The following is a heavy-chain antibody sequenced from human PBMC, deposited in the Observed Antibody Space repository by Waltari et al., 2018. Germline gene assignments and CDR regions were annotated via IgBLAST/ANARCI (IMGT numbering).Heavy chain of an antibody. D-gene: IGHD3-22*01. Sequence: QLQLQESGPGLVKPSETLSLTCTVSGGSISSSSYYWGWIRQPPGKGLEWIGSIYYSGSTYYNPSLKSRVTISVDTSKNQFSLKLSSVTAADTAVYYCARHDYYYDSSGYLDYWGQGTLVTVSS. CDR2: IYYSGST. V-gene: IGHV4-39*01. CDR1: GGSISSSSYY. CDR3: ARHDYYYDSSGYLDY. J-gene: IGHJ4*02.